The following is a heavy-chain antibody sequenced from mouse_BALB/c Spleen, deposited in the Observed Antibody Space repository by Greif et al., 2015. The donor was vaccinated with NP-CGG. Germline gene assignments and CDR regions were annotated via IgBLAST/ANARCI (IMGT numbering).Heavy chain of an antibody. CDR3: ARDGLVLRSSYYAMDY. D-gene: IGHD1-1*01. J-gene: IGHJ4*01. Sequence: QVQLKESGAELVKPGASVKLSCKTSGYTFTSYWIQWVKQRPGQGLGWIGEIFPGTGTTYYNEKFKGKATLTIDTSSSTAYMQLSSLTSEDSAVYFCARDGLVLRSSYYAMDYWGQGTSVTVSS. CDR1: GYTFTSYW. V-gene: IGHV1S132*01. CDR2: IFPGTGTT.